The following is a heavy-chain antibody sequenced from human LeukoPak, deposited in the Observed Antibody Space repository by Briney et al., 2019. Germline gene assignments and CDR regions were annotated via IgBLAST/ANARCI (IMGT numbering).Heavy chain of an antibody. CDR3: ARGGSRYFHN. J-gene: IGHJ4*02. Sequence: PGGSLRLSCAASGSTVSSNYMSWVRQAPGKGLEWVSVIYSGGSTYYADSVKGRFTISRDNSKNTLFLQMNSLSAEDTAVYYCARGGSRYFHNWGQGTLVTVST. D-gene: IGHD3-10*01. CDR2: IYSGGST. V-gene: IGHV3-66*01. CDR1: GSTVSSNY.